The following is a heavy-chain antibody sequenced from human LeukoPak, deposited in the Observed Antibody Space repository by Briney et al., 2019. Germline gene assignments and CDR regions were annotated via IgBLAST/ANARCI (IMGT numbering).Heavy chain of an antibody. CDR2: VQGGEDNM. Sequence: AGGSLRLPCVASGLTFSQSVFHWVRQAPGKGLEWVAVVQGGEDNMYYADSVKGRFTISRDNAKNTLYLQMNSLRAEDTAVYYCANIAAADIDYWGQGTLVTVSS. D-gene: IGHD6-13*01. V-gene: IGHV3-33*03. CDR1: GLTFSQSV. CDR3: ANIAAADIDY. J-gene: IGHJ4*02.